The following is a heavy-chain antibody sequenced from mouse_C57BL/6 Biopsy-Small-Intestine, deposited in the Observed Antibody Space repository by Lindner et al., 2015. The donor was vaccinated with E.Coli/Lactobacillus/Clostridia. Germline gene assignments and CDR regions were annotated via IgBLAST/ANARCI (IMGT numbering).Heavy chain of an antibody. J-gene: IGHJ4*01. D-gene: IGHD1-1*01. CDR2: IKPSFGTA. CDR1: GGTFDKYA. Sequence: SVKVSCKASGGTFDKYAVSWVRQAPGQGLEWMGGIKPSFGTAKSAQKFQGRVSITADKSSSTVFMELSSLRSEDAAVYYCARDRYYDSSDYYYESVFWGQGTLVTVSS. CDR3: ARDRYYDSSDYYYESVF. V-gene: IGHV1-85*01.